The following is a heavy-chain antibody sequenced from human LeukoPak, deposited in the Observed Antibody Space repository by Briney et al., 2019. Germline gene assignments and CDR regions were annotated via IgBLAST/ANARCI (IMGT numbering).Heavy chain of an antibody. CDR1: GFTVRSNY. CDR2: IYSGGRT. J-gene: IGHJ6*03. CDR3: ARRFVGSGSYYKLSYYMDV. Sequence: GGSLRLSCASSGFTVRSNYMSWVGQAPGKGLDWVSVIYSGGRTYYADSVKGRFTISRDNSKNTLYLQMNSLRAEDTAVYYCARRFVGSGSYYKLSYYMDVWGKGTTVTVSS. V-gene: IGHV3-66*02. D-gene: IGHD3-10*01.